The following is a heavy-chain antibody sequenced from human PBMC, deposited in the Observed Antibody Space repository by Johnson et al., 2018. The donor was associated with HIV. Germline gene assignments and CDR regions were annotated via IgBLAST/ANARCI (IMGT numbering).Heavy chain of an antibody. CDR1: GFTFSSYG. V-gene: IGHV3-30*03. Sequence: VQLVETGGGLVKPGGSLRLSCGASGFTFSSYGMHWVRQAPGKGLEWVAVISYDGSNKYYADSVKGRFTISRDNSKNTLYLQMNSLRAEDTAVYYCARDGGIAATDAFDIWGQGTMVTVSS. D-gene: IGHD6-13*01. CDR3: ARDGGIAATDAFDI. CDR2: ISYDGSNK. J-gene: IGHJ3*02.